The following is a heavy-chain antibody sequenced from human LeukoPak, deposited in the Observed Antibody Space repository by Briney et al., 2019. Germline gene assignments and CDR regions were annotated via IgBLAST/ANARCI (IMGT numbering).Heavy chain of an antibody. CDR2: IKEDGSKK. Sequence: GGSLRLSCAASGFTLSGYWMRWVRQAPGKGLEWVATIKEDGSKKSYMDSVEGRFTISRDNSKNTLYLQMNSLRAEDTAVYYCAKGGWNYVYVDYWGQGTLVTVSS. CDR3: AKGGWNYVYVDY. V-gene: IGHV3-7*03. D-gene: IGHD1-7*01. J-gene: IGHJ4*02. CDR1: GFTLSGYW.